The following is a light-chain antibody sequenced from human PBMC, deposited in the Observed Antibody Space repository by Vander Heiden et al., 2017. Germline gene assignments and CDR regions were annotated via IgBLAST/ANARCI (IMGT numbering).Light chain of an antibody. CDR3: QQYNSYPIT. V-gene: IGKV1-5*03. J-gene: IGKJ5*01. CDR1: QSIDNW. Sequence: EIQQTPAPSTLSASVGDRVTITCRASQSIDNWLAWYQQKPGKAPKLLIYKASSLESGVPSRFSGSGSGTEFTLTISSLQPDDFATYYCQQYNSYPITFGQGTRLEIK. CDR2: KAS.